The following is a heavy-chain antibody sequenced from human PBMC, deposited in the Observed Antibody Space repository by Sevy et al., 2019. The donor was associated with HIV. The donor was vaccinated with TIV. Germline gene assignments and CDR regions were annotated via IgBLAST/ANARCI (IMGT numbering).Heavy chain of an antibody. D-gene: IGHD6-19*01. CDR2: ISYDGGIK. V-gene: IGHV3-30*14. J-gene: IGHJ4*02. CDR1: GFTFSSHA. Sequence: GGSLRLSCAASGFTFSSHAMHWVRQAPGKGLEWVALISYDGGIKYYAESVKGRFTISRDNSKNTLYLQMNSLGAEDTAVYYCAREAGYSTGWSPGNYWGQGTLVTVSS. CDR3: AREAGYSTGWSPGNY.